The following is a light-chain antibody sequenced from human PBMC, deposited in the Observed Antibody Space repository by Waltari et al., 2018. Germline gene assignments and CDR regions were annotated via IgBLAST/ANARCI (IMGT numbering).Light chain of an antibody. CDR3: QQGNSYPRT. V-gene: IGKV1-13*02. CDR2: YAN. CDR1: QGISSY. J-gene: IGKJ1*01. Sequence: IQMPQSPSSLSASVGDRVTLTCRASQGISSYLNWYQQKPGKAPKLLIYYANSLASGVPSRFSGSGSGTEFTLTISSLQPEDFATYYCQQGNSYPRTFGQGTKVEIK.